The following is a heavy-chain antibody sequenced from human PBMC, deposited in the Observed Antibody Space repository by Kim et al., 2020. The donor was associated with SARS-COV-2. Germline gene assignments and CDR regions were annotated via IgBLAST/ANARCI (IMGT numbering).Heavy chain of an antibody. Sequence: SETLSLTCTVSGGSISSSSYYWGWIRQPPGKGLEWIGSIYYSGSTYYNPSLKSRVTISVDTSKNQFSLKLSSVTAADTAVYYCARQFGGLPIFWDYWGQGTLVTVSS. D-gene: IGHD3-9*01. CDR3: ARQFGGLPIFWDY. CDR1: GGSISSSSYY. CDR2: IYYSGST. V-gene: IGHV4-39*01. J-gene: IGHJ4*02.